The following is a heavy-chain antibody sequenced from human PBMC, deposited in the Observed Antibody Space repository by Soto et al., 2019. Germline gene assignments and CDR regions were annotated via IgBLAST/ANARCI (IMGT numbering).Heavy chain of an antibody. D-gene: IGHD3-10*01. CDR1: GFTFSSYG. Sequence: QVQLVESGGGVVQPGRSLRLSCAASGFTFSSYGMHWVSQAPGKGLEWVAVISYDGSNKYYADSVKGRFTISRDKSKNTLYLQMNSLRAEDTAVYYCAKIRHGSGSYYEYYYYYGMDVWGQGTTVTVSS. CDR2: ISYDGSNK. CDR3: AKIRHGSGSYYEYYYYYGMDV. J-gene: IGHJ6*02. V-gene: IGHV3-30*18.